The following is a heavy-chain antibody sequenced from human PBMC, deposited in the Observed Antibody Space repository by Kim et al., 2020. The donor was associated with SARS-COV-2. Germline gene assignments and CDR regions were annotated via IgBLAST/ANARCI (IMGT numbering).Heavy chain of an antibody. Sequence: SETLSLTCAVYGGSFSGYYWSWIRQPPGKGLEWIGEINHSGSTNYNPSFKSRVTISVDTSKNQFSLKLSLVTAADTAVYYCARGPLSIVGATRRRWFDP. J-gene: IGHJ5*02. CDR2: INHSGST. V-gene: IGHV4-34*01. CDR3: ARGPLSIVGATRRRWFDP. D-gene: IGHD1-26*01. CDR1: GGSFSGYY.